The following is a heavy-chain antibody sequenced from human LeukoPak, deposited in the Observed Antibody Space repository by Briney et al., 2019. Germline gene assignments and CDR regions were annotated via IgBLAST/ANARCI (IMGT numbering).Heavy chain of an antibody. D-gene: IGHD4-17*01. V-gene: IGHV3-30*04. J-gene: IGHJ4*02. CDR2: ISYDGSNK. CDR3: AKDGGYGDYAVGY. CDR1: GFTFSSYA. Sequence: GGSLRLSCAASGFTFSSYAMHWVRQAPGKGLEWVAVISYDGSNKYYADSVKGRFTISRDNSKNTLYLQMNSLRAEDTAVYYCAKDGGYGDYAVGYWGQGTLVTVSS.